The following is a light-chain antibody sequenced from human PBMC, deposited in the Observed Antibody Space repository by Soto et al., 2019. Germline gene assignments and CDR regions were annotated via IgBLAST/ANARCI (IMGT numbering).Light chain of an antibody. CDR3: QQRSNWPLT. Sequence: EIVLTQSPATLSLSPGERATLSCRASQSVSSYLAWYQQKPGQAPRLLIYDASNRATGIPARFSGSGSGTDFTLTISSLEPEDFAVYYGQQRSNWPLTVGQGTRLEIK. J-gene: IGKJ5*01. CDR2: DAS. V-gene: IGKV3-11*01. CDR1: QSVSSY.